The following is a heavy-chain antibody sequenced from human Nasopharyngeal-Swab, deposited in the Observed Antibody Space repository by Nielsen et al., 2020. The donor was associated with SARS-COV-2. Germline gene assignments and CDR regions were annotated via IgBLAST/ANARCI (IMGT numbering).Heavy chain of an antibody. D-gene: IGHD3-16*01. CDR2: ISGSDYST. CDR1: GFTFNTYA. V-gene: IGHV3-23*01. Sequence: GGSLRLSCAASGFTFNTYAISWVRQAPGKGLEWVSVISGSDYSTKYADSVKGRFTISRDNSKNTLYLQMNSLRAEDTAVYYCAKDWVGTSGASVYYYGMDVWGQGTTVTVSS. CDR3: AKDWVGTSGASVYYYGMDV. J-gene: IGHJ6*02.